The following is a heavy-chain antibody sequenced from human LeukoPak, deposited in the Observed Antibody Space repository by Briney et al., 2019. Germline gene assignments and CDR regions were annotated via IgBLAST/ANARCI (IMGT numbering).Heavy chain of an antibody. CDR1: GGSISSYY. J-gene: IGHJ4*02. D-gene: IGHD5/OR15-5a*01. CDR2: ISYTGST. CDR3: ARHNRVYYDFDY. Sequence: PETLSLTCTVSGGSISSYYWSWIRQPPGKALEWIGYISYTGSTKYNPSLESRVTISVDTSKNQFSLKLSSVTAADTAVYFCARHNRVYYDFDYWGQGTLVTVSS. V-gene: IGHV4-59*08.